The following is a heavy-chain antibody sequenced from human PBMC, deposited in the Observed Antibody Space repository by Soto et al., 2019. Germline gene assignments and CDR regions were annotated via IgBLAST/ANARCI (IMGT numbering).Heavy chain of an antibody. J-gene: IGHJ4*02. CDR2: INHSGST. Sequence: QVQLQQWGAGLLKPSETLSLTCAVYGGSFSGYYWSWIRQPPGKGLEWIGEINHSGSTNYNPSLKSRVTISVDTSKNQFSLKLSSVTAADTAVYYFARGTPIVGVVKYFDYWGQGTLVTVSS. CDR1: GGSFSGYY. V-gene: IGHV4-34*01. CDR3: ARGTPIVGVVKYFDY. D-gene: IGHD1-26*01.